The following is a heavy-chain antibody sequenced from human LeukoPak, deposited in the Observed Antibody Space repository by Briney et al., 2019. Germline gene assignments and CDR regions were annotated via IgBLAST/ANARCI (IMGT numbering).Heavy chain of an antibody. J-gene: IGHJ4*02. Sequence: ASVKVSCKASGYTFTSYGISWVRQAPGQGLEWMGWISAYNGNTNYAQELQGRVTMTTDTSTSTAFMELRSLRSDDTAVYYCARVYDSSGYYLHYFDYWGQGTLVTVSS. V-gene: IGHV1-18*01. CDR1: GYTFTSYG. D-gene: IGHD3-22*01. CDR3: ARVYDSSGYYLHYFDY. CDR2: ISAYNGNT.